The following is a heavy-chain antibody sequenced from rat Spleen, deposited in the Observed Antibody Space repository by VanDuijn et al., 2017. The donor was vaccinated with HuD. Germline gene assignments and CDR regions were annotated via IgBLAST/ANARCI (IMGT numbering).Heavy chain of an antibody. J-gene: IGHJ2*01. CDR2: ISPSGGST. Sequence: EVQLVESDGGLVQPGRSLKLSCVVSGFILSDYYMAWVRQAPTKGLEWVATISPSGGSTYYRDSVKGRFTISRDNAKSTLYLQMDSLRSEDTATYYCARRGYYGYNYFDYWGQGVMVTVSS. CDR3: ARRGYYGYNYFDY. D-gene: IGHD1-9*01. V-gene: IGHV5-25*01. CDR1: GFILSDYY.